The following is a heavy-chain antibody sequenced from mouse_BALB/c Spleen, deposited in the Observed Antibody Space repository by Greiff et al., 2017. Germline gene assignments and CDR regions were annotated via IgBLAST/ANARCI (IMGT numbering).Heavy chain of an antibody. V-gene: IGHV3-2*02. CDR3: ARSIWDVSWYFDV. D-gene: IGHD4-1*01. J-gene: IGHJ1*01. CDR2: ISYSGST. CDR1: GYSITSDYA. Sequence: EVKLMESGPGLVKPSQSLSLTCTVTGYSITSDYAWNWIRQFPGNKLEWMGYISYSGSTSYNPSLKSRISITRDTSKNQFFLQLNSVTTEDTATYYCARSIWDVSWYFDVWGAGTTVTVSS.